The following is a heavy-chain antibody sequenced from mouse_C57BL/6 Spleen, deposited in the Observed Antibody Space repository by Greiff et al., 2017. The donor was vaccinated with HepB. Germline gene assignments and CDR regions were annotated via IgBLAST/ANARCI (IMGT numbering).Heavy chain of an antibody. CDR1: GYTFTSYG. Sequence: QVHVKQSGAELARPGASVKLSCKASGYTFTSYGISWVKQRTGQGLEWIGEIYPRSGNTYYNEKFKGKATLTADKSSSTAYMELRSLTSEDSAVYFCARGATVDNYYAMDYWGQGTSVTVSS. CDR3: ARGATVDNYYAMDY. CDR2: IYPRSGNT. V-gene: IGHV1-81*01. J-gene: IGHJ4*01. D-gene: IGHD1-1*01.